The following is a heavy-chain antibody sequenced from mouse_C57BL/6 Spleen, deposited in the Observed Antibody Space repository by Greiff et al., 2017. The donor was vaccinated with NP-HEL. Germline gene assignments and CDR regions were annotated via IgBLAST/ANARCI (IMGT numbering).Heavy chain of an antibody. V-gene: IGHV1-15*01. CDR2: IDPETGGT. D-gene: IGHD2-4*01. CDR1: GYTFTDYE. CDR3: TRLYDYEDY. J-gene: IGHJ2*01. Sequence: QVQLQQSGGELVRPGASVTLSCKASGYTFTDYEMHWVKQTPVHGLEWIGAIDPETGGTAYNQKFKGKAILTADKSSSTAYMELRSLTSEDSAVYYCTRLYDYEDYWGQGTTLTVSS.